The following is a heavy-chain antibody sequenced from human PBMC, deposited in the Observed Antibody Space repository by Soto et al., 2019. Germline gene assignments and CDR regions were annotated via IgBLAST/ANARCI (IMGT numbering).Heavy chain of an antibody. V-gene: IGHV1-69*13. D-gene: IGHD6-13*01. CDR2: IIPIFGTA. CDR3: ARAGIGADVSGYYYYGMDV. J-gene: IGHJ6*02. Sequence: SVKVSCKASGGTFSSYAISWVRQAPGQGLEWMGGIIPIFGTANYAQKFQGRVTITADESTSTAYMELSSLRSEDTAVYYCARAGIGADVSGYYYYGMDVWGQGTTDTVSS. CDR1: GGTFSSYA.